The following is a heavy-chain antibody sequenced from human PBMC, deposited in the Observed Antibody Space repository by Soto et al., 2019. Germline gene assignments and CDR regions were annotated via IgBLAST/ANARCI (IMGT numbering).Heavy chain of an antibody. CDR2: IYYRGST. V-gene: IGHV4-59*01. CDR1: GGSIRSYY. Sequence: QVQLQESGPGLVKPSQTLSLTCTVSGGSIRSYYWSWIRQPPGKGLEWIGYIYYRGSTNYNPSLKSRVTISVDTSNNQFSLKLSSVTAADTAMYYCARFNRYFDLWGRGTLVTVSS. J-gene: IGHJ2*01. CDR3: ARFNRYFDL.